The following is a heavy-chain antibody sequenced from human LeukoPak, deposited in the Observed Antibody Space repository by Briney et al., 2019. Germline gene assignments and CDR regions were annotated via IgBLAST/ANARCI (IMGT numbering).Heavy chain of an antibody. J-gene: IGHJ6*03. D-gene: IGHD2-21*01. CDR2: ISASGAGT. V-gene: IGHV3-23*01. CDR1: GFTVITND. Sequence: GGSLRLSCAASGFTVITNDMTWVRQAPGKGLEWVSVISASGAGTYYADSVKGRFTISRENSKNTLYLQMNSLRAEDTAVYYCAEGIFNPYYYMDVWGKGTTVTVSS. CDR3: AEGIFNPYYYMDV.